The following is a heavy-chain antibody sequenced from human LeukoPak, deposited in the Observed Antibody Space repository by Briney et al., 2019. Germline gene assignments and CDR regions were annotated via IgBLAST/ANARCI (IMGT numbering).Heavy chain of an antibody. CDR2: ISGGGGST. Sequence: SCKASGYTFTSYYMHWVRQAPGKGLEWVSTISGGGGSTYYADSVKGRFTISRDNSKNTLYLQVNSLRAEDTAVYYCAKGGKWDVTPFDYWGQGTLVTVSS. J-gene: IGHJ4*02. D-gene: IGHD1-26*01. CDR1: GYTFTSYY. V-gene: IGHV3-23*01. CDR3: AKGGKWDVTPFDY.